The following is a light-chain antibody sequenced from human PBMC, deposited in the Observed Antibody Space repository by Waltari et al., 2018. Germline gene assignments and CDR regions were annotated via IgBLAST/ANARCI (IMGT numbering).Light chain of an antibody. CDR2: LNN. CDR3: AAWDDSLSCVV. Sequence: QSVLTQPPSASGTPGQRVTISCSGSSSNIGSNYVYWYQQLPGTSPKLLIYLNNQRPPGVPVRFSGSKSGTSASLAISGLRSEDEAYYYCAAWDDSLSCVVFGGGTKLTVL. CDR1: SSNIGSNY. V-gene: IGLV1-47*01. J-gene: IGLJ2*01.